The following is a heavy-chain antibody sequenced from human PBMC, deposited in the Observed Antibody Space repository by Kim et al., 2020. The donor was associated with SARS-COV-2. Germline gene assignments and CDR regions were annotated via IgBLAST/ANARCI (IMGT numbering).Heavy chain of an antibody. D-gene: IGHD6-13*01. CDR3: ARGDAAAGPPYFDY. CDR1: GGTFSSYA. J-gene: IGHJ4*02. Sequence: SVKVSCKASGGTFSSYAISWVRQAPGQGLEWMGGIIPIFGTANYAQKFQGRVTITADESTSTAYMELSSLRSEDTAVYYCARGDAAAGPPYFDYWGQGTLVTVSS. V-gene: IGHV1-69*13. CDR2: IIPIFGTA.